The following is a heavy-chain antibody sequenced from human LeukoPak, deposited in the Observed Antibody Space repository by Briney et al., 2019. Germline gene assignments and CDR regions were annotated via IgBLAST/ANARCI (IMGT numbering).Heavy chain of an antibody. CDR3: ARDSNYYGSWNPFDY. J-gene: IGHJ4*02. D-gene: IGHD3-10*01. CDR1: GGSISSGGYY. CDR2: IYYSGST. V-gene: IGHV4-31*03. Sequence: NPSETLSLTCTVSGGSISSGGYYWSWIRQHPGKGLEWIGYIYYSGSTYYNPSLKSRVTISVDTSKNQFSLKLSSVTAADTAVYYCARDSNYYGSWNPFDYWGQGTLVTVSS.